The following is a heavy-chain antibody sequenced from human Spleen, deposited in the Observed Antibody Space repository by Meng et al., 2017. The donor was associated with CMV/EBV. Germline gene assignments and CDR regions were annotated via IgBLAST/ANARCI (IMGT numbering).Heavy chain of an antibody. CDR3: ARTYYDFWSGYYALNYYYGMDV. J-gene: IGHJ6*02. Sequence: GGSLRLSCAASGFTFSSYEMNWVRQAPGKGLEWVSYISSSGSTIYYADSVKGRFTISRDNAKNSLYLQMNSLRAEDTAVYYCARTYYDFWSGYYALNYYYGMDVWGQGTTVTVSS. CDR1: GFTFSSYE. V-gene: IGHV3-48*03. CDR2: ISSSGSTI. D-gene: IGHD3-3*01.